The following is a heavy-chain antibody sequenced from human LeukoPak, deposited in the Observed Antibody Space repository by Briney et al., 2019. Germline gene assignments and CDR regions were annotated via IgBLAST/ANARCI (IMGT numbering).Heavy chain of an antibody. CDR1: GGSINNYY. D-gene: IGHD3-16*01. CDR3: ARVGRGDYTWGSYSFDY. J-gene: IGHJ4*02. Sequence: KPSETLSLTCTVSGGSINNYYWSWIRRPPGKGLEWVGYISYSGSTNYSPSLKSRVTVSVDTSKNQFSLKLSSVTAADAAVYYCARVGRGDYTWGSYSFDYWGQGTLVTVSS. V-gene: IGHV4-59*12. CDR2: ISYSGST.